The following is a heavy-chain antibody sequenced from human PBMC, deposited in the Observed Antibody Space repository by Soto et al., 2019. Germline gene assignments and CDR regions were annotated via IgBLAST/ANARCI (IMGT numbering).Heavy chain of an antibody. J-gene: IGHJ6*02. V-gene: IGHV3-30-3*01. CDR3: ARGRDYYGMDV. CDR2: ISYDGSNK. CDR1: GFTFSSYA. Sequence: VQLLESGGGLVQPGGSLRLSCAASGFTFSSYAMHWVRQAPGKGLEWVAVISYDGSNKYYADSVKGRFTISRDNSKNTLYLQMNSLRAEDTAVYYCARGRDYYGMDVWGQGTTVTVSS.